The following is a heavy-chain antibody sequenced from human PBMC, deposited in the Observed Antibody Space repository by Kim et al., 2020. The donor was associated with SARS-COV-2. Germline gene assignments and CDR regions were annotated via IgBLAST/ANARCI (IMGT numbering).Heavy chain of an antibody. V-gene: IGHV3-21*01. CDR3: AKGGGRYTDHMDV. Sequence: GGSLRLSCAASGFTLSSYRMNWVRQAPGKGLEWVSSISSSSSYIYYADSVKGRFTISRDNAKNSLYLQMNSLRAEDTAVYYCAKGGGRYTDHMDVWGKGTTVTVSS. J-gene: IGHJ6*03. D-gene: IGHD6-19*01. CDR1: GFTLSSYR. CDR2: ISSSSSYI.